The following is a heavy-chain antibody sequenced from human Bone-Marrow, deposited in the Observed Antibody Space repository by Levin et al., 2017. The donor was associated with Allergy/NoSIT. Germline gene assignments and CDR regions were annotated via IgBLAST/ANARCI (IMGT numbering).Heavy chain of an antibody. CDR1: GVSINNYF. CDR2: IYSTASS. Sequence: SETLSLTCNVSGVSINNYFWSWIRQPPGKGLEWIGYIYSTASSSYNPSLKNRVTMSIETSKNQVSLKLRSVTAADTAVYYCARARDWESSVWYGTKDYAMEFWGQGTTVTVSS. V-gene: IGHV4-59*01. CDR3: ARARDWESSVWYGTKDYAMEF. D-gene: IGHD6-19*01. J-gene: IGHJ6*02.